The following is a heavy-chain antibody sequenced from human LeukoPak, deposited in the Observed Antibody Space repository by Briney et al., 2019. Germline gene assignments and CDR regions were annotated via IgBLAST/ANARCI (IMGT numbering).Heavy chain of an antibody. D-gene: IGHD3-10*01. CDR2: ISWNSGGI. CDR1: GFTFDDYA. J-gene: IGHJ4*02. V-gene: IGHV3-9*01. CDR3: AKDPTYYYGSGSLGYFDY. Sequence: GGSLRLSCAASGFTFDDYAMHWVRQAPGKGLEWVSGISWNSGGIGYADSVKGRFTISRDNAKNSLYLQMNSLRAEDTALYYCAKDPTYYYGSGSLGYFDYWGQGTLVTVSS.